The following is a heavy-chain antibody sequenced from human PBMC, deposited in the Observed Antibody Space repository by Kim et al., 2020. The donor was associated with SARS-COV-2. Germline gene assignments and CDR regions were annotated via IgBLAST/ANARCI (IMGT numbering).Heavy chain of an antibody. J-gene: IGHJ4*01. CDR3: AKEIHQAASGTSWNYFD. V-gene: IGHV3-43*01. CDR2: INRDATRT. Sequence: GGSLRLSCAASGFSFHDYSMHWLRQAPGKGLEWVGLINRDATRTYFADSVKGRFTLSRDNGKNSLYLQMNSLTTADTALYYCAKEIHQAASGTSWNYFD. D-gene: IGHD6-13*01. CDR1: GFSFHDYS.